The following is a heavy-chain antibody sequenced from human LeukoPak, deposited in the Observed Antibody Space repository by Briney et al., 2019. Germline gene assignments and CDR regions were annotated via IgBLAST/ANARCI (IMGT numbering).Heavy chain of an antibody. Sequence: GGSLRLPCAASGFTFSSYAMSWVRQAPGKGLEWVSAISGSGGSTYYADSVKGRFTISRDNSKNTLYLQMNSLRAEDTAVYYCAKDPYFDWLLRPDYYYYYGMDVWGQGTMVTVSS. CDR3: AKDPYFDWLLRPDYYYYYGMDV. J-gene: IGHJ6*02. CDR2: ISGSGGST. V-gene: IGHV3-23*01. CDR1: GFTFSSYA. D-gene: IGHD3-9*01.